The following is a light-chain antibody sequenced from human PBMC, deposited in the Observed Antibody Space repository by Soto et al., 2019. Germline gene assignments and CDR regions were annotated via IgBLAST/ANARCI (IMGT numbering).Light chain of an antibody. J-gene: IGKJ1*01. CDR1: QSVSSY. V-gene: IGKV3-11*01. Sequence: ELVMAQSPATLSQSPGEKATHSCRASQSVSSYLAWYQQKPGQAPRLLIYDASNRATGIPARFSGSGSGTDFTLTISSLEPEDFAVYYCQQRSNWLWTFGQGTKVDIK. CDR3: QQRSNWLWT. CDR2: DAS.